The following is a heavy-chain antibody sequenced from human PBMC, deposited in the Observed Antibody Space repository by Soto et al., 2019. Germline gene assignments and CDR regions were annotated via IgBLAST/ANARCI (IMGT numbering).Heavy chain of an antibody. CDR1: GFTFSSYS. V-gene: IGHV3-21*01. CDR2: ISSSSSYI. Sequence: GGSLRLSCAASGFTFSSYSMNWVRQAPGKGLEWVSSISSSSSYIYYADSVKGRFTISRDNAKNSLYLQMNSLRAEDTAVYYCARDARWGCSSTSCYAGADYWGQGTLVTVSS. D-gene: IGHD2-2*01. J-gene: IGHJ4*02. CDR3: ARDARWGCSSTSCYAGADY.